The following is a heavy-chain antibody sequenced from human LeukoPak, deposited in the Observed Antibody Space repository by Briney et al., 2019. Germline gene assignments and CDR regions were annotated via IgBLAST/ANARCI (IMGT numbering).Heavy chain of an antibody. CDR2: ISSSGSAI. J-gene: IGHJ3*02. Sequence: GGSLRLSCAASGFTFSSYSMNWVRQAPGKGLEWVSSISSSGSAIYYADSVKGRFTISRDNAKNSLYLQMNSLRAEDTAVYYCARGGRTGTPVEGAFDIWGQGTMVTVSS. D-gene: IGHD1-1*01. CDR1: GFTFSSYS. V-gene: IGHV3-21*01. CDR3: ARGGRTGTPVEGAFDI.